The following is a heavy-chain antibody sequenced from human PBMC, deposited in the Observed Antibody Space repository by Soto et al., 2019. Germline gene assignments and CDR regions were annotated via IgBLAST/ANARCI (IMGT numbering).Heavy chain of an antibody. CDR2: IYTSGST. CDR3: AREAGRDTAMVKKWYFDL. J-gene: IGHJ2*01. D-gene: IGHD5-18*01. Sequence: QVQLQESGPGLVKPSETLSLTCTVSGGSISSYYWSWIRQPAGKGLEWIGRIYTSGSTNYNPSLKSRVTMSVDTSKTQCSLKLSSVTAADTAVYYCAREAGRDTAMVKKWYFDLWGRGTLVTVSS. CDR1: GGSISSYY. V-gene: IGHV4-4*07.